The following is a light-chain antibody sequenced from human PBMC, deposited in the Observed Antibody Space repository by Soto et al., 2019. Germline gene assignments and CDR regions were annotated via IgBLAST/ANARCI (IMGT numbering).Light chain of an antibody. V-gene: IGKV1-9*01. CDR1: QTISSC. CDR3: QQLESYPST. CDR2: AAS. J-gene: IGKJ4*01. Sequence: DIQLTQSPSFLSGSVGDRVTMTFRASQTISSCLACYQQKPGKAPKLLIYAASTLQSGVPSRFSGSGSGTDFTLTISSLQPEDFATYYCQQLESYPSTFGGGTKVDIK.